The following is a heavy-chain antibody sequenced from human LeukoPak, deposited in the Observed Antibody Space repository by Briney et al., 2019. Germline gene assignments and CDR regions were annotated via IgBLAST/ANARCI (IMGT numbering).Heavy chain of an antibody. J-gene: IGHJ6*03. V-gene: IGHV3-15*01. CDR3: VSRDGYKPRYFMDV. Sequence: KTGGSLRLSCAVSGFNFDIAWMNWVRQAPGEGLEWVGRTKSKDDGATTDYAAPVRGRFTISIDDSKNMLYLQMESLKTEDTAVYYCVSRDGYKPRYFMDVWGKGTTVTVSS. CDR2: TKSKDDGATT. CDR1: GFNFDIAW. D-gene: IGHD5-24*01.